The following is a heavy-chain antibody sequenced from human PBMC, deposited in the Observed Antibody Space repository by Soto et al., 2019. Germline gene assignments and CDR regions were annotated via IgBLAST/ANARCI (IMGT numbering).Heavy chain of an antibody. D-gene: IGHD3-22*01. V-gene: IGHV4-30-4*01. CDR2: IFYSGST. CDR1: GGSISSGDYY. CDR3: ARDSSGYQTRNNWFDP. J-gene: IGHJ5*02. Sequence: SETLSLTCTVSGGSISSGDYYWSWIRQPPGKGLEWIGYIFYSGSTYYNPSLKSRVTISVDTSKNQFSLKLSSVTAADTAVYYCARDSSGYQTRNNWFDPWGQGTLVTVSS.